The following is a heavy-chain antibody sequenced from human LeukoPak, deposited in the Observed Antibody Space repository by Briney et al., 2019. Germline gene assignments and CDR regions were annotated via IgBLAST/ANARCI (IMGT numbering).Heavy chain of an antibody. CDR1: GFTFSSYW. CDR3: ARDPSAVAGYFDY. CDR2: INNDGSTT. Sequence: PGGSLRLSCTASGFTFSSYWMHWVRQAPGKGLVWASRINNDGSTTNYVDSVKGRFTISRDNAKNTLYLQMNSLRAEDTAKYYCARDPSAVAGYFDYWGQGSLVTVSS. D-gene: IGHD6-19*01. J-gene: IGHJ4*02. V-gene: IGHV3-74*01.